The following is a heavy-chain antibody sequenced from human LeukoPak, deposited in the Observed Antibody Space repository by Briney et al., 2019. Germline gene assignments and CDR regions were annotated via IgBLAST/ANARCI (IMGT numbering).Heavy chain of an antibody. D-gene: IGHD5-12*01. CDR3: ARPYSGYDYLGMDV. Sequence: SETLSLTCAVYGGSFSGYYWSWIRQPPGKGLEWIGEINHSGSTNYNPSLKSRVTISVDTSKNQFSLKLSSVTAADTAVYYCARPYSGYDYLGMDVWGQGTTVTVSS. J-gene: IGHJ6*02. CDR2: INHSGST. V-gene: IGHV4-34*01. CDR1: GGSFSGYY.